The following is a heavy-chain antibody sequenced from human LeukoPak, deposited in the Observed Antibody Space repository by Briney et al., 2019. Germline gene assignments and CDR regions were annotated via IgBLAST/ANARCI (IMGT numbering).Heavy chain of an antibody. CDR2: ISGSGGST. Sequence: TGGSLRLSCAASGFTFSSYAMSWVRQAPGKGLEWVSAISGSGGSTYYADSVKGRFTIFRDNSKNTLYLQMDSLRAEDTAVYYCATDATDKLGYFQHWGQGTLVTVSS. CDR1: GFTFSSYA. CDR3: ATDATDKLGYFQH. V-gene: IGHV3-23*01. D-gene: IGHD3-16*01. J-gene: IGHJ1*01.